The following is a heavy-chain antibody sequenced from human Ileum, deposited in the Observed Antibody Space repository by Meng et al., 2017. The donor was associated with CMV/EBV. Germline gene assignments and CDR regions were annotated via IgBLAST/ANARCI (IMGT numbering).Heavy chain of an antibody. CDR2: IGGGAGVT. D-gene: IGHD2-15*01. J-gene: IGHJ4*02. Sequence: SCAASGFSISDYYVSWIRQAPGKGLEWISNIGGGAGVTYYADSLKGRFTISRDNARKSLYLQMASLRVEDTAIYYCARGRRDIGFDSWGQGALVTVSS. V-gene: IGHV3-11*01. CDR1: GFSISDYY. CDR3: ARGRRDIGFDS.